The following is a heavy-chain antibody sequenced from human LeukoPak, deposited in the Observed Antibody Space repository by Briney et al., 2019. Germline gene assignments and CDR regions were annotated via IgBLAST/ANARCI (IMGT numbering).Heavy chain of an antibody. Sequence: GGSLRLSCAASGFTFSSYAMHWVRQAPGKGLEWVAVISYDGSNKYYADSVKGRFTISRDNSKNTLYLQTNSLRAEDTAVYYCARLHWDTAMVGKDYWGQGTLVTVPS. CDR2: ISYDGSNK. V-gene: IGHV3-30*04. CDR3: ARLHWDTAMVGKDY. CDR1: GFTFSSYA. J-gene: IGHJ4*02. D-gene: IGHD5-18*01.